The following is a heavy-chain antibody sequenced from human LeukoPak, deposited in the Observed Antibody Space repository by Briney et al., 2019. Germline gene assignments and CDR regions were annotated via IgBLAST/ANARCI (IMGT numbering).Heavy chain of an antibody. CDR2: INHIGRT. V-gene: IGHV4-34*01. J-gene: IGHJ6*02. CDR3: ARDVVVVPAAIHYGMDV. D-gene: IGHD2-2*01. CDR1: GGSFSDYF. Sequence: PSETLSLTCAVYGGSFSDYFWGWLRQPPRKGLEWIGEINHIGRTYYNPSLKSRVTISAATSKNQFSLNLSSVTAADTAVYYCARDVVVVPAAIHYGMDVWGQGTTVTVSS.